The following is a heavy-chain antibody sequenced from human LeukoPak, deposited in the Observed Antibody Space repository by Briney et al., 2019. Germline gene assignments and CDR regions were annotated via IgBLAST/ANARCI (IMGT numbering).Heavy chain of an antibody. CDR1: GGSIDITNY. Sequence: SEPLSLTCGVSGGSIDITNYWSWVRQAPGKGLEWIGEISHSGTTNYNPSLRSRVTMFLDRANNQFSLSLTSVTAADSAVYYCTRENRPFCPFAYWGQGVLVTVSS. V-gene: IGHV4-4*02. D-gene: IGHD2/OR15-2a*01. J-gene: IGHJ4*02. CDR3: TRENRPFCPFAY. CDR2: ISHSGTT.